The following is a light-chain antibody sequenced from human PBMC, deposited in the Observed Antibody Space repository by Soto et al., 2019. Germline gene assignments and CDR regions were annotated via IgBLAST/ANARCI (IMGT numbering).Light chain of an antibody. J-gene: IGKJ1*01. CDR3: QQYGSSGT. CDR1: QSVRRSY. CDR2: GAS. V-gene: IGKV3-20*01. Sequence: EILLTQSPCTLALSPGERATLSCRASQSVRRSYLAWYQQKPGQAPSLLIYGASSRATGIPDRLSGSGSGTDFTLTISRLEPEDFAVYYCQQYGSSGTFGQGTKVDIK.